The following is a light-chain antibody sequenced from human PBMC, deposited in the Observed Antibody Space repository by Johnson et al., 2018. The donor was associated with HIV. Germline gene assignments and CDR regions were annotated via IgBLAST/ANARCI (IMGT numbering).Light chain of an antibody. J-gene: IGLJ1*01. Sequence: QSILTQPPSVSAAPGQKVTISCSGSSSNIGNNFVSWYQQLPGTAPKLLIYANNKRPSGIADRFSGSKSGTSATLGITGLQTGDEADYYCGTWDSSLSAVYVFGTGTKVPVL. CDR3: GTWDSSLSAVYV. CDR2: ANN. V-gene: IGLV1-51*02. CDR1: SSNIGNNF.